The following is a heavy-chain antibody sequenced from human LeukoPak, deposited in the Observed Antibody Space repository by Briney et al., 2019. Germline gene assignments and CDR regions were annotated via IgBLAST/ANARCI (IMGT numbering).Heavy chain of an antibody. D-gene: IGHD2-2*02. Sequence: PSETLSLTCAVYGGSFRGYYWSWIRQPPGKGLEWIGEINHSGSTNYNPSLKSRVTISVDTSKNQFSLKLSSVTAADTAVYYCARVRYCSSTSCYRYYFDYWGQGTLVTVSS. CDR3: ARVRYCSSTSCYRYYFDY. CDR1: GGSFRGYY. V-gene: IGHV4-34*01. J-gene: IGHJ4*02. CDR2: INHSGST.